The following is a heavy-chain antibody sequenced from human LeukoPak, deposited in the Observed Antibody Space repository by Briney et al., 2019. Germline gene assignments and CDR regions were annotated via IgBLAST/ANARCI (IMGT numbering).Heavy chain of an antibody. CDR3: ARDRGDGYRGPYNWFDP. J-gene: IGHJ5*02. CDR1: GFTGSSNY. D-gene: IGHD5-24*01. V-gene: IGHV3-66*02. CDR2: IYSGGST. Sequence: GSLRLSCGASGFTGSSNYMSRGRQAPGKGLELGLAIYSGGSTYYADSVKGRFTISRDNSKNTLYLQMNSLRAEDTAVYYCARDRGDGYRGPYNWFDPWGQGTLVTVSS.